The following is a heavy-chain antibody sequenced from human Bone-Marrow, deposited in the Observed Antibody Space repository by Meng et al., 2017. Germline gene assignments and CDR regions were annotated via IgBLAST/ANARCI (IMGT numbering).Heavy chain of an antibody. D-gene: IGHD1-14*01. Sequence: SPKIPCSASGFPFYDLAMHWVRQAPGKGLGWVSGISWKSGTIVYADSVRGRFSISRDDAKNSLYLQINSLRDEDTALYYCEKEPEGLGVNPRNNCDMDVWGQGTTVTVSS. CDR1: GFPFYDLA. CDR3: EKEPEGLGVNPRNNCDMDV. J-gene: IGHJ6*02. CDR2: ISWKSGTI. V-gene: IGHV3-9*01.